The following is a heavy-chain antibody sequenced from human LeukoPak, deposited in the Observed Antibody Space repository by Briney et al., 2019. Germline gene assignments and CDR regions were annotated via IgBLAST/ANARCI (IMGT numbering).Heavy chain of an antibody. V-gene: IGHV3-30*18. CDR1: GFTFSSYA. D-gene: IGHD3-22*01. CDR2: ISYDGSNK. CDR3: AKCSYYYDSSGYSQGDY. J-gene: IGHJ4*02. Sequence: GGSLRLSCAASGFTFSSYAMSWVRQAPGKGLEWVAVISYDGSNKYYADSVKGRFTISRDNSKNTLYLQMNSLRAEDTAVYYCAKCSYYYDSSGYSQGDYWGQGTLVTVSS.